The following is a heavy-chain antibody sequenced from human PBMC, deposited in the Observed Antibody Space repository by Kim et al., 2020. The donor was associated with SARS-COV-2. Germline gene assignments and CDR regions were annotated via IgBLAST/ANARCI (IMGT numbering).Heavy chain of an antibody. V-gene: IGHV4-34*01. CDR3: ARGGYSSGWYGDRFRFDP. D-gene: IGHD6-19*01. Sequence: TSRVTISVDTSKNQFSLKLSSVTAADTAVYYCARGGYSSGWYGDRFRFDPWGQGTLVTVSS. J-gene: IGHJ5*02.